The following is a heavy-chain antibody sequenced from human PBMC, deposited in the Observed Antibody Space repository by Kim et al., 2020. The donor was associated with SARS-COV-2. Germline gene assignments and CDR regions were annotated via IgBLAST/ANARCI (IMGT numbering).Heavy chain of an antibody. CDR2: INHSGST. D-gene: IGHD3-3*01. CDR3: ARRRYYDFWSGRTGLDY. J-gene: IGHJ4*01. V-gene: IGHV4-34*01. CDR1: GGSFSGYY. Sequence: SETLSLTCAVYGGSFSGYYWSWIRQPPGKGLEWIGEINHSGSTNYNPSLKSRVTISVDTSKNQFSLKLSSVTAADTAVYYCARRRYYDFWSGRTGLDYWG.